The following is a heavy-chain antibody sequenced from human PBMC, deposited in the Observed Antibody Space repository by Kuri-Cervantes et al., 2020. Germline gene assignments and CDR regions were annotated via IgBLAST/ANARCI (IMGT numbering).Heavy chain of an antibody. J-gene: IGHJ4*02. D-gene: IGHD1-1*01. CDR2: ISGTGAYT. CDR3: ARVMQLQRPI. CDR1: GFTVSSNY. Sequence: GESLKISCAASGFTVSSNYMSWVRQAPGKGLEWVSSISGTGAYTHYADSVKGRFTISRDNGKKSLYLQMNNLKSEDTAMYYCARVMQLQRPIWGQGALVTVSS. V-gene: IGHV3/OR16-9*01.